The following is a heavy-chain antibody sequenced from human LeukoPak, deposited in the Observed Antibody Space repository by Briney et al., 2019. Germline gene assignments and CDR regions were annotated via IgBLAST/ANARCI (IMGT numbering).Heavy chain of an antibody. D-gene: IGHD2-15*01. J-gene: IGHJ6*02. V-gene: IGHV1-46*01. CDR1: GYTFTSYY. Sequence: ASVKVSCKASGYTFTSYYMHWVRQAPGQGLEWMGIINPSGGSTSYAQKFQGRVTMTRDTSTSTVYMELSSLRSEDTAVYYCARERHGYCSGGSCSDYYGMDVWGRGTTVTVSS. CDR2: INPSGGST. CDR3: ARERHGYCSGGSCSDYYGMDV.